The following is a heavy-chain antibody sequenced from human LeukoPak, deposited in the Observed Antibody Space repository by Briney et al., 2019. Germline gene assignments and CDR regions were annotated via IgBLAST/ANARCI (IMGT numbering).Heavy chain of an antibody. CDR3: ARVRSLGRYGMDV. V-gene: IGHV3-21*01. D-gene: IGHD6-13*01. Sequence: GGSLRLSCAASGFTFSSYSMNWVRQAPGKGLEWVSSISSSSSYIYYADSVKGRFTISRDNAKNSLYLQMNSLRAEDTAVYYCARVRSLGRYGMDVWGQGTTVTVSS. CDR2: ISSSSSYI. CDR1: GFTFSSYS. J-gene: IGHJ6*02.